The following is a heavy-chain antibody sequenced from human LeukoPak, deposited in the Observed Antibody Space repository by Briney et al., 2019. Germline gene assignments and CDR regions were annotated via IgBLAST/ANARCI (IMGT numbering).Heavy chain of an antibody. CDR3: AKDSGDAMIVVASDY. D-gene: IGHD3-22*01. CDR2: IRYDGSNK. Sequence: PGGSLRLSCAAPGFTFSSYGMHWVRQAPGKGLEWVAFIRYDGSNKYYANSVKGRFTISRDNSKNTLYLQMNSLRAEDTAVYYCAKDSGDAMIVVASDYWGQGTLVTVSS. V-gene: IGHV3-30*02. J-gene: IGHJ4*02. CDR1: GFTFSSYG.